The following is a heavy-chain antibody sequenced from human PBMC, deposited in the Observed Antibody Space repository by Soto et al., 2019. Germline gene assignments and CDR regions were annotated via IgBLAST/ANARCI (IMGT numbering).Heavy chain of an antibody. CDR1: VGSISSYY. D-gene: IGHD6-19*01. CDR3: ARADSSGRFQY. CDR2: IYTSGST. Sequence: SETLSLTCTFSVGSISSYYWSCIRHPAGKGLEWIGRIYTSGSTNYNPSLKSRVTMSVDTSKNQFSLKLSSVTAADTAVYYCARADSSGRFQYLGQGTLVSVSS. V-gene: IGHV4-4*07. J-gene: IGHJ4*02.